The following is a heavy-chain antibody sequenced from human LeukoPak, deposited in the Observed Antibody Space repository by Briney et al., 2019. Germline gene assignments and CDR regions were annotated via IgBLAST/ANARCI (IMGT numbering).Heavy chain of an antibody. V-gene: IGHV4-59*01. CDR2: IYYSGST. J-gene: IGHJ4*02. Sequence: SETLSLTCTVSGDSIRTYYWSWLRLPPGKGPEGIGYIYYSGSTNYNPSLKSRVTISVDTSKSQFSLKLNSVTAADTAVYYCARGCSSGTCPLDYWGQGTLVTVSS. CDR3: ARGCSSGTCPLDY. CDR1: GDSIRTYY. D-gene: IGHD2-15*01.